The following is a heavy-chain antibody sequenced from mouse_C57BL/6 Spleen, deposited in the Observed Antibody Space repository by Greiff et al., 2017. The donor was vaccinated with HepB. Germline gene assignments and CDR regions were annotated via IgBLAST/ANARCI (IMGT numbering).Heavy chain of an antibody. J-gene: IGHJ4*01. CDR2: ISYDGSN. V-gene: IGHV3-6*01. Sequence: EVQLQQSGPGLVKPSQSLSLTCSVTGYSITSGYNWNWIRQFPGNKLEWMGYISYDGSNNYNPSLKNRISITRDTSKNQFFLKLNSVTTEDTATYYCARAMDYWGQGTSVTVSS. CDR3: ARAMDY. CDR1: GYSITSGYN.